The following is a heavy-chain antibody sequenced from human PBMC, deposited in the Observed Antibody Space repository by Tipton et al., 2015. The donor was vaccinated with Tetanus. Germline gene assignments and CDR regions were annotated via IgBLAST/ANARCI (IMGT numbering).Heavy chain of an antibody. CDR3: ASRGRYCSGGSCALG. J-gene: IGHJ4*02. D-gene: IGHD2-15*01. CDR2: INHSGST. CDR1: GGSFSGYY. V-gene: IGHV4-34*01. Sequence: TLSLTCAVYGGSFSGYYWSWIRQPPGKGLEWIGEINHSGSTNYNPSLKSRVIISVDTSKNQFSLKLSSVTAADTAVYYCASRGRYCSGGSCALGWGQGTLVTVSS.